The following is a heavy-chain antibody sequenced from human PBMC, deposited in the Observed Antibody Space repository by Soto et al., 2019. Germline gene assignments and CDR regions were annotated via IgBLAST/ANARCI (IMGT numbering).Heavy chain of an antibody. D-gene: IGHD3-3*01. Sequence: GGSLRLSCAASGFTFSSYAMSWVRQAPGKGLEWVSAISGSGGSTYYADSVKGRFTISRDNSKNTLYLQMNSLRAEDTAVYYCAKDDAIFGVVIPQRHYYMDVWGKGTTVTVSS. CDR3: AKDDAIFGVVIPQRHYYMDV. J-gene: IGHJ6*03. CDR2: ISGSGGST. V-gene: IGHV3-23*01. CDR1: GFTFSSYA.